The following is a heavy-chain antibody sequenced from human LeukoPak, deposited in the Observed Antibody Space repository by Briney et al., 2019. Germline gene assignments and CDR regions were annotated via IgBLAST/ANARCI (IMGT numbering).Heavy chain of an antibody. CDR3: ARDGALTGYPAGGDY. V-gene: IGHV1-2*04. D-gene: IGHD3-9*01. CDR1: GYTSTGYY. CDR2: INPNSGGT. Sequence: GASVKVSCKASGYTSTGYYMHWVRQAPGQGLEWMGWINPNSGGTNYAQKFQGWVTMTRDTSISTAYMELSRLRSDDTAVYYCARDGALTGYPAGGDYWGQGTLVTVSS. J-gene: IGHJ4*02.